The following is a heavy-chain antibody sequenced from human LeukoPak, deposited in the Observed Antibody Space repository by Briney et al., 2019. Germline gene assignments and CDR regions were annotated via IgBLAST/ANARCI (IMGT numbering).Heavy chain of an antibody. CDR1: GGSISSSSYY. D-gene: IGHD1-14*01. CDR3: ARHRYLWPNYWYFDL. Sequence: SETLSLTCSVSGGSISSSSYYWVWIRQPPGKGLEWIGNVYYRGNTYYNPSLKSRVTISVDTSKNQFSLKLSSVNAADTAVYYCARHRYLWPNYWYFDLWGRGTLVTVSS. J-gene: IGHJ2*01. CDR2: VYYRGNT. V-gene: IGHV4-39*07.